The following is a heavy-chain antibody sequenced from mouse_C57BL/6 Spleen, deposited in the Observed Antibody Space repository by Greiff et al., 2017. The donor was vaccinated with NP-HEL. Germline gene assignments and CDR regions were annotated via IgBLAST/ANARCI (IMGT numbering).Heavy chain of an antibody. J-gene: IGHJ4*01. V-gene: IGHV1-52*01. D-gene: IGHD1-1*01. CDR2: IDPSDSET. CDR3: ARSNYGSFYYYAMDY. CDR1: GYTFTSYW. Sequence: QVQLKESGAELVRPGSSVKLSCKASGYTFTSYWMHWVKQRPIQGLEWIGNIDPSDSETHYNQKFKDKATLTVDKSSSTAYMQLSSLTSEDSAVYYCARSNYGSFYYYAMDYWGQGTSVTVSS.